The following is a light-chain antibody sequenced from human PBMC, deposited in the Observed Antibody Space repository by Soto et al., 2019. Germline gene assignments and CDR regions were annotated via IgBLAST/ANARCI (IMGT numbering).Light chain of an antibody. Sequence: EIVMTPSPGTLSLSPVERSTLSCRASQSVSSRLAWYQPKPGQAPRLLISGASSRATGIPDRFSGSGSGTDFTLTISRLEPEDLAVYDCQQYGSSPTWTVGQGNKGDIK. CDR1: QSVSSR. CDR2: GAS. J-gene: IGKJ1*01. CDR3: QQYGSSPTWT. V-gene: IGKV3-20*01.